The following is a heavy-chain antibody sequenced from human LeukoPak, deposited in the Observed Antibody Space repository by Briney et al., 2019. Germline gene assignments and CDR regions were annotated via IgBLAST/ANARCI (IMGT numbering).Heavy chain of an antibody. CDR2: IYYSGST. Sequence: SETLSLTCAVYGVSFSGYYWSWIRQPPGKGLEWIGSIYYSGSTHYNPSLKSRITVSLDTSKNQLSLKLSSVTAADTAVYYCARDKTFEVVNFFDYWGQGTLVTVSS. D-gene: IGHD3-3*01. J-gene: IGHJ4*02. V-gene: IGHV4-34*01. CDR3: ARDKTFEVVNFFDY. CDR1: GVSFSGYY.